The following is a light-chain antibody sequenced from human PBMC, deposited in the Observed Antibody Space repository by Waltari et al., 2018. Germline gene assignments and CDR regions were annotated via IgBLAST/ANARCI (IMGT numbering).Light chain of an antibody. Sequence: SSELTQGPDVSVALGQTVKITCQGYSLRTAYARWHQVKPGPAPVLVLFGKEKRPSGIPDRISGYSSGTTSSLTITGAQAEDEADYYCHSRKGSDNQVVFGGGTKLTVL. CDR2: GKE. V-gene: IGLV3-19*01. J-gene: IGLJ3*02. CDR3: HSRKGSDNQVV. CDR1: SLRTAY.